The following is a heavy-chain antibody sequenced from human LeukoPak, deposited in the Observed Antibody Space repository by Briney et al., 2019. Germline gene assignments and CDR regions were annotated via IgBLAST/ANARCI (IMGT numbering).Heavy chain of an antibody. CDR3: ARAYRIVVGDTGDFDY. CDR2: ISYDGRNK. J-gene: IGHJ4*02. Sequence: PGGSLRLSCAASGFTFSSYAMHWVRQAPGKGREWWAVISYDGRNKYYADSVKGRFTISRDNSKNTLYLQMNSLRAEDTAVYYCARAYRIVVGDTGDFDYWGQGTLVTVSS. D-gene: IGHD1-26*01. CDR1: GFTFSSYA. V-gene: IGHV3-30-3*01.